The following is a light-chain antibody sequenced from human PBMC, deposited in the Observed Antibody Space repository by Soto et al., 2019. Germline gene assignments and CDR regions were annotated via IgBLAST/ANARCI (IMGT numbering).Light chain of an antibody. Sequence: QPVLTQPPSVSGAPGQRVTISCSGSSSNIGAGYDVHWYQQLPGRAPKLLIFDNNNRPSGVPDRFSGSKSGTSASLAITGLQTEDEADYYCQSYDSSLSGSRVFGGGTKLTVL. CDR1: SSNIGAGYD. J-gene: IGLJ3*02. V-gene: IGLV1-40*01. CDR2: DNN. CDR3: QSYDSSLSGSRV.